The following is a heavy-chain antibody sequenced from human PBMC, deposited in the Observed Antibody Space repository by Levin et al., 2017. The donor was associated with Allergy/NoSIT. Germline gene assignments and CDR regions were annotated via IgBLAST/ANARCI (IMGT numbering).Heavy chain of an antibody. CDR2: IDPHSGDT. J-gene: IGHJ4*02. Sequence: ASVNVSCKASGYTFSGHDMHWVRQAPGQGLEWMGWIDPHSGDTNYAQKFQGRITMTRDTSISTAYMELSGVRSDDTAMYYCAAWITLGGVTNDYWGQGTLVTVSS. V-gene: IGHV1-2*02. CDR1: GYTFSGHD. CDR3: AAWITLGGVTNDY. D-gene: IGHD3-16*01.